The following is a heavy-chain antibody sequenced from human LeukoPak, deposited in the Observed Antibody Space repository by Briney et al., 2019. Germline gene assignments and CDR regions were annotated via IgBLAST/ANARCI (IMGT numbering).Heavy chain of an antibody. CDR3: ARTHYYDSSGDNWFDP. CDR1: GYTFTSYD. D-gene: IGHD3-22*01. CDR2: MNPNSGHT. J-gene: IGHJ5*02. Sequence: GASVKVSCKASGYTFTSYDINWVRQATGQGLEWMGWMNPNSGHTGYAQKFQGRVTMTRNTSITTAYMELSSLRSEDTAVYYCARTHYYDSSGDNWFDPWAREPWSPSPQ. V-gene: IGHV1-8*01.